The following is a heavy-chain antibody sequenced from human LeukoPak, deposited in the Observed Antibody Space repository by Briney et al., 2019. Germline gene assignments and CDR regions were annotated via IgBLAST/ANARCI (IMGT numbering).Heavy chain of an antibody. CDR3: AREVGAYGSGSYHDY. CDR2: IYYSGST. J-gene: IGHJ4*02. D-gene: IGHD3-10*01. V-gene: IGHV4-31*03. Sequence: SDTLSLTCTVSGGSISSGGYYWSWIRQHPGKGLEWIGYIYYSGSTYYNPSLKSRVTISVDTSKNQFSLKLSSVTAADTAVYYCAREVGAYGSGSYHDYWGQGTLVTVSS. CDR1: GGSISSGGYY.